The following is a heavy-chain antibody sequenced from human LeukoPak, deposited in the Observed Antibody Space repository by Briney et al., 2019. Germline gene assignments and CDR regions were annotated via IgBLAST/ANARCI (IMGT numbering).Heavy chain of an antibody. CDR2: ISYDGSNK. V-gene: IGHV3-30*18. Sequence: GRSLRLSCAASVFTYLRYGMHWLRQAPGKGLDWVAVISYDGSNKYYADSVKGRFTFSRHNSNHKLYLQMNRQTADETAVYYFANLYGDYGFDYWGQGTLVSVSS. CDR1: VFTYLRYG. CDR3: ANLYGDYGFDY. J-gene: IGHJ4*02. D-gene: IGHD4-17*01.